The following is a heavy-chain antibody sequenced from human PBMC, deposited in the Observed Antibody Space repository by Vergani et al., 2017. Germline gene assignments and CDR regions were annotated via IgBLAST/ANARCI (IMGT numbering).Heavy chain of an antibody. CDR2: IIPIFGTA. V-gene: IGHV1-69*01. CDR3: SAQTQSCHDY. D-gene: IGHD3-10*01. CDR1: GGTFSSYA. J-gene: IGHJ4*02. Sequence: QVQLVQSGSELKKPGASVKVSCKASGGTFSSYAISWVRQAPGQGLEWMGGIIPIFGTANYAQKFQGRVTITADESTNTAYLQLSSLGTDDTAIYFCSAQTQSCHDYWGQGTLVAVSS.